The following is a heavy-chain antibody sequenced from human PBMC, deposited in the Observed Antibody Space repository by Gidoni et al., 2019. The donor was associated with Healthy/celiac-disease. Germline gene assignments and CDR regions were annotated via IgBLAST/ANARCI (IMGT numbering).Heavy chain of an antibody. CDR2: INHSGST. CDR3: ARGGGSNVDTATPDY. J-gene: IGHJ4*02. Sequence: QVQLQQWGAGLLKPSETLSLTCAVYGGSLSGYYWSWIRQPPGKGLEWIGEINHSGSTNYNPALKSRVTISVDTSKNQFSLKLSSVTAADTAVYYCARGGGSNVDTATPDYWGQGTLVTVSS. V-gene: IGHV4-34*01. CDR1: GGSLSGYY. D-gene: IGHD5-18*01.